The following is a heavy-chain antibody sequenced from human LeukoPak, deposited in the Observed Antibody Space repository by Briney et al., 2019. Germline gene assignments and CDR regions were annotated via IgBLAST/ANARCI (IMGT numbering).Heavy chain of an antibody. J-gene: IGHJ5*02. V-gene: IGHV4-31*03. CDR3: ARARDGPSWRSPWFDP. CDR2: IYYSGST. Sequence: PSETLSLTCTVSGGSISSGGYYWSWIRQHPGKGLEWIGYIYYSGSTYYNPSLKSRVTISVDTSKNQFSLKLSSVTAADTAVYYCARARDGPSWRSPWFDPWGQGTLVTVSS. CDR1: GGSISSGGYY. D-gene: IGHD3-10*01.